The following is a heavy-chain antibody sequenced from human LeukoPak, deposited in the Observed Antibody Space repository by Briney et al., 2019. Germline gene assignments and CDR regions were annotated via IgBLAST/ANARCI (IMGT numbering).Heavy chain of an antibody. D-gene: IGHD2-2*02. Sequence: ASVKVSCKASGGTFSSYAISWVRQAPGQGLEWMGWISAYNGNTNYAQKLQGRVTMTTDTSTSTAYMELRSLRSDDTAVYYCARDPPYCSSTSCYTGGVFDYWGQGTLVTVSS. CDR3: ARDPPYCSSTSCYTGGVFDY. CDR1: GGTFSSYA. CDR2: ISAYNGNT. V-gene: IGHV1-18*01. J-gene: IGHJ4*02.